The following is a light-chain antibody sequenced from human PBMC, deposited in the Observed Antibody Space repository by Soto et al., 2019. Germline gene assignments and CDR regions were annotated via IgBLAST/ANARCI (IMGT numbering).Light chain of an antibody. V-gene: IGKV3-20*01. CDR3: QQYGTSPVS. CDR1: QSVPSTN. J-gene: IGKJ2*03. CDR2: GAS. Sequence: EIVLTQSPGTLSLSPGERATLSCRASQSVPSTNLAWYQQKPGQAPRLLMYGASSRATGIPDRFSGSGSGTDFTLTISRLEPEDFVVYYCQQYGTSPVSFGQGTKLEIK.